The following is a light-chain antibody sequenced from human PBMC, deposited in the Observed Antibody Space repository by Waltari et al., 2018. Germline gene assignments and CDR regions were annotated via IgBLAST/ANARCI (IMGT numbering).Light chain of an antibody. CDR2: DVS. V-gene: IGLV2-23*02. CDR1: SSDVGDYNS. J-gene: IGLJ2*01. CDR3: CSYAGSTTLI. Sequence: SALTQPASVSGSPGQSITIPCTGTSSDVGDYNSVSWYQQHPGKVPKLMIYDVSKRPSGVSDRFSGSKSDNTASLTISGLQAEDEADYYCCSYAGSTTLIFGGGTKLTVL.